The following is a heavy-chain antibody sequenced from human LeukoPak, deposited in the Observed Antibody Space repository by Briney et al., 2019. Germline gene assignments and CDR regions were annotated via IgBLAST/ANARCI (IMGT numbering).Heavy chain of an antibody. CDR3: VRRRVGVAPASDM. J-gene: IGHJ3*02. Sequence: GGSLRLSCAASGFTFNSYSMNWVRQAPGKGLEWVSSISSSSSYIYYADSVKGRFTISRDNAKNSLYLQMNSLKTEDTAVYYCVRRRVGVAPASDMWGQGTTVTVSS. V-gene: IGHV3-21*04. CDR2: ISSSSSYI. CDR1: GFTFNSYS. D-gene: IGHD1-26*01.